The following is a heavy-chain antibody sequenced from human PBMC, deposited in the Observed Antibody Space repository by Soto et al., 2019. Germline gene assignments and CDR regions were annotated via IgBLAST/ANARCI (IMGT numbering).Heavy chain of an antibody. J-gene: IGHJ4*02. CDR2: IYYSGST. CDR1: GGSISSGDYY. D-gene: IGHD4-17*01. CDR3: ARARFYDYWGYFDY. V-gene: IGHV4-30-4*01. Sequence: SETLSLTCTVSGGSISSGDYYWSWIRQPPGKGLEWIGYIYYSGSTYYNPSLKSRVTISVDTSKNQFSLKLSSVTAADTAVYYCARARFYDYWGYFDYWGQGTLVTVSS.